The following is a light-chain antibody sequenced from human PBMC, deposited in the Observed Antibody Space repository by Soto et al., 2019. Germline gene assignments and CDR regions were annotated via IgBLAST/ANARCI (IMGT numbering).Light chain of an antibody. CDR3: CSYAGSFRV. CDR1: SSNLGAGYD. J-gene: IGLJ2*01. V-gene: IGLV1-40*01. CDR2: GNR. Sequence: QAVVTQPPSVSGAPGQRVTISCTGNSSNLGAGYDVHWYQQLPGAAPKLVIFGNRNRPSGVPERFSGSKSGTSASLAITGLQAEDEADYYCCSYAGSFRVFGGGTKLTVL.